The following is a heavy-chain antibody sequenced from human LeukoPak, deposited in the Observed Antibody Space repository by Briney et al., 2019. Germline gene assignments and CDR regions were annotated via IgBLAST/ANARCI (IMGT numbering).Heavy chain of an antibody. J-gene: IGHJ4*02. V-gene: IGHV4-59*08. CDR1: GGSISSYY. CDR2: IYYSGST. D-gene: IGHD6-19*01. CDR3: ASGRSIAVAGTGFYFDY. Sequence: KPSETLSLTCTVSGGSISSYYWSWIRQPPGKGLEWIGYIYYSGSTNYNPSLKSRVTVSVDTSKNQFSLKLSSVTAADTAVYYCASGRSIAVAGTGFYFDYWGQGTLVTVSS.